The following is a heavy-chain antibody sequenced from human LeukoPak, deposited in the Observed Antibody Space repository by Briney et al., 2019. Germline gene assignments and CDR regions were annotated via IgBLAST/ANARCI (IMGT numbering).Heavy chain of an antibody. CDR2: ISSSSSYI. J-gene: IGHJ5*02. CDR1: GFTFSSYS. Sequence: PGGSLRLSCAASGFTFSSYSMNWVRQAPGKGLEWVSSISSSSSYIYYADSVKGRFTISRDNAKNSLYLQMNSLRAEDTAVYYCARAARFDGSYRNNWFDPWGQGTLVTVSS. D-gene: IGHD1-26*01. CDR3: ARAARFDGSYRNNWFDP. V-gene: IGHV3-21*01.